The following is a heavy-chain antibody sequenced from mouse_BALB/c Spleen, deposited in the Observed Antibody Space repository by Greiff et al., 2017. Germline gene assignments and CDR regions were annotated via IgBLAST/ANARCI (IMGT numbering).Heavy chain of an antibody. CDR2: INPSNGRT. D-gene: IGHD2-12*01. Sequence: VQLQQPGAELVKPGASVKLSCKASGYTFTSYWMHWVKQRPGQGLEWIGEINPSNGRTNYNEKFKGKATLTADKSSSTAYMQLSSLTSEDSAVYYCARRGGTTGTVDYWGQGTTLTVSS. V-gene: IGHV1S81*02. CDR3: ARRGGTTGTVDY. J-gene: IGHJ2*01. CDR1: GYTFTSYW.